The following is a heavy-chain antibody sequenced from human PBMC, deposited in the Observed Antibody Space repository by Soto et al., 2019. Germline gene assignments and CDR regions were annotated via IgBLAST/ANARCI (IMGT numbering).Heavy chain of an antibody. D-gene: IGHD1-1*01. CDR3: ARELWVEPELYYYGMDV. V-gene: IGHV4-30-4*01. CDR2: IFYSGTT. CDR1: GDSISSADYY. J-gene: IGHJ6*02. Sequence: SETLSLTCTVSGDSISSADYYWSWIRQNPGKGLEWIGHIFYSGTTYYNPSLKSRLTISVDTSKNHFSLRLTSVTAADTAVYYCARELWVEPELYYYGMDVWGQGTTVTVSS.